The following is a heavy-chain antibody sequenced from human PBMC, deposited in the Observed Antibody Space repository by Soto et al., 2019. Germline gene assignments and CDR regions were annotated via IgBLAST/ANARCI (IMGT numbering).Heavy chain of an antibody. J-gene: IGHJ4*02. V-gene: IGHV3-48*01. Sequence: EVQLVESGGGLVQPGGSLRLSCAASGFTFSSYSMNWVRQAPGKGLEWVSYISSSTSTIYYADSMKGRFTISRDNAKNSLYLQMNSLRAEDTAVYYFATDKARSPLDYWGQGTLVNVSS. CDR3: ATDKARSPLDY. D-gene: IGHD1-26*01. CDR2: ISSSTSTI. CDR1: GFTFSSYS.